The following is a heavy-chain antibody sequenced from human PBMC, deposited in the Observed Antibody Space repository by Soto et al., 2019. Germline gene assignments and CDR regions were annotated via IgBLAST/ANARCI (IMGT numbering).Heavy chain of an antibody. D-gene: IGHD3-22*01. CDR1: GFTFSSYG. V-gene: IGHV3-30*18. Sequence: LRLSCAASGFTFSSYGMHWVRQAPGKGLEWVAVISYDGSNKYYADSVKGRFTISRDNSKNTLYLQMNSLRAEDTAVYYCAKDLITMIVVAPDYWGQGTLVTVSS. CDR3: AKDLITMIVVAPDY. CDR2: ISYDGSNK. J-gene: IGHJ4*02.